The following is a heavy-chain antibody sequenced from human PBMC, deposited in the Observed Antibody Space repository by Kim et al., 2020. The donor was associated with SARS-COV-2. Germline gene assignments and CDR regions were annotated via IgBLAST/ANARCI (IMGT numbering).Heavy chain of an antibody. CDR3: ARDQWQHARRSGMDV. CDR1: GFTFTNYG. V-gene: IGHV3-21*05. CDR2: INDRSNFI. J-gene: IGHJ6*02. Sequence: GGSLRLSCAASGFTFTNYGMNWVRQAPGKGLEWVSYINDRSNFIYYADSVRGRLTISRDNAKNSLYLQMNSLRAEDTAVYYCARDQWQHARRSGMDVWGQGTTVTV. D-gene: IGHD6-19*01.